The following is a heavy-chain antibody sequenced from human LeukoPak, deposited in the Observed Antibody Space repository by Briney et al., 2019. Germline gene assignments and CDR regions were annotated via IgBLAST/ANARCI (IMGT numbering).Heavy chain of an antibody. J-gene: IGHJ4*02. V-gene: IGHV3-23*01. CDR3: AKDSDTFGGVIAPLNY. Sequence: GGSLRLSCAASGFTFSSYAMSWVRQAXXXXXXXXXSISTSGGSTYYADSVKGRFTISRDNSKNTLYLQMNSLRAEDTALYHCAKDSDTFGGVIAPLNYWGQGTLVTVSS. CDR1: GFTFSSYA. D-gene: IGHD3-16*02. CDR2: ISTSGGST.